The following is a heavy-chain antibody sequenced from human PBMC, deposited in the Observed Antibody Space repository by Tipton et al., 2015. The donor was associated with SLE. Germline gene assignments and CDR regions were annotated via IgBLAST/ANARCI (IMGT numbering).Heavy chain of an antibody. CDR1: GGSISSDY. D-gene: IGHD3-3*01. CDR3: ATWRGYDFWTGYSPYYFDY. Sequence: TLSLTCTVSGGSISSDYWSWIRQPPGKGLEWIGYIYYSGFTDYNPSLKSRVTMSLDTSKNQFSMKMSSVTAADTAVYYCATWRGYDFWTGYSPYYFDYWGQGTLVTVSS. CDR2: IYYSGFT. V-gene: IGHV4-59*13. J-gene: IGHJ4*02.